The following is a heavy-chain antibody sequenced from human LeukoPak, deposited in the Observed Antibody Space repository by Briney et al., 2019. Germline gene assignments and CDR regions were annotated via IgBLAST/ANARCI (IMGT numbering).Heavy chain of an antibody. Sequence: PSETLSLPCAVTGGSFSGYYWSWIRQPPAQGLESTGEINHSGSTNYNPSLKSRVTISVDTSKHQFSLKLSSVTAADTAVYYCARAKYRSSTSCYVSGKLDYWGQGTLVTVSS. CDR1: GGSFSGYY. V-gene: IGHV4-34*01. J-gene: IGHJ4*02. CDR2: INHSGST. D-gene: IGHD2-2*01. CDR3: ARAKYRSSTSCYVSGKLDY.